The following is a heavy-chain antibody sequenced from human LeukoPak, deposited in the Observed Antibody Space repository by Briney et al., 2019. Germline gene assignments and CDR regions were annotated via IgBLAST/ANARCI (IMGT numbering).Heavy chain of an antibody. V-gene: IGHV1-8*01. Sequence: GASVKVSCKASGYTFTSDDINWVRQATGQGLEWMGWMNPNSGNTGYAQKFQGRVTMTRNTSISTAYMELSSLRSEDTAVYYCASPSVSSSPYYFDYWGQGTLVTVSS. CDR3: ASPSVSSSPYYFDY. J-gene: IGHJ4*02. CDR2: MNPNSGNT. CDR1: GYTFTSDD. D-gene: IGHD6-13*01.